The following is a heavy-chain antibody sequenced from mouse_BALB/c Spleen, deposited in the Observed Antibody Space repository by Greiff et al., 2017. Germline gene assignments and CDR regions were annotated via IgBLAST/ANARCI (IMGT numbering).Heavy chain of an antibody. Sequence: EVQLVESGGGLVKPGGSLKLSCAASGFAFSSYDMSWVRQTPEKRLEWVAYISSGGGSTYYPDTVKGRFTISRDNAKNTLYLQMSSLKSEDTAMYYCARDNELRSTATFGTMDYWGQGTSVTVSS. J-gene: IGHJ4*01. CDR1: GFAFSSYD. CDR2: ISSGGGST. V-gene: IGHV5-12-1*01. D-gene: IGHD1-2*01. CDR3: ARDNELRSTATFGTMDY.